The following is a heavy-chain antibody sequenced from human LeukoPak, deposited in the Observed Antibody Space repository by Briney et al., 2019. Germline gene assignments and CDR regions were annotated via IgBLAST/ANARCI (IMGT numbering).Heavy chain of an antibody. V-gene: IGHV3-20*04. CDR2: INWNGGST. J-gene: IGHJ5*02. CDR3: ARPSGKYSSPSPFDP. D-gene: IGHD6-6*01. CDR1: GFTFDDYG. Sequence: GGSLRLSCAASGFTFDDYGMSWVRQAPGKGLEWVSGINWNGGSTGYADSVKGRFTISRDNAKNSLYLQMNSLRAEDTALYYCARPSGKYSSPSPFDPWGQGTLVTVSS.